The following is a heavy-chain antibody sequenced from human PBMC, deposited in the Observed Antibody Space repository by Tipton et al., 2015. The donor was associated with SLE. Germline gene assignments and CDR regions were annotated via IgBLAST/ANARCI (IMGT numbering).Heavy chain of an antibody. J-gene: IGHJ5*02. D-gene: IGHD1-1*01. CDR1: GGSISSSSHY. Sequence: TLSLTCTVSGGSISSSSHYWGWLRQPPGRGLEWIGNIYYSGSTYYNPSLKSRVTISVDTSKNQFSPKLRPVTAADSSLYYCAGGLDTTVLFNWFDPWGQGPPLTVSS. CDR3: AGGLDTTVLFNWFDP. V-gene: IGHV4-39*07. CDR2: IYYSGST.